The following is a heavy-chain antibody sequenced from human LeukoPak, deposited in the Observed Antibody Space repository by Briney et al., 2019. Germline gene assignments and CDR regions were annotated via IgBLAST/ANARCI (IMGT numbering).Heavy chain of an antibody. CDR1: GFTVSSNY. J-gene: IGHJ3*02. D-gene: IGHD3-10*01. CDR2: IYSGGST. V-gene: IGHV3-53*01. Sequence: GGSLRLSCAASGFTVSSNYMSWVRQAPGKGLEWVSVIYSGGSTYYADSVKGRFTISRDNSKNTLYLQMNSLRAEDTAVYYCARAWRSGEDAFDIWGQGTMVTVSS. CDR3: ARAWRSGEDAFDI.